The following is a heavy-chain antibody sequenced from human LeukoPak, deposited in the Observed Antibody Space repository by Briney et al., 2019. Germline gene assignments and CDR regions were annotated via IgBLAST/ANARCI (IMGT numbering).Heavy chain of an antibody. CDR1: GYTFTDYY. D-gene: IGHD3-16*01. V-gene: IGHV1-2*02. J-gene: IGHJ4*02. CDR2: INPDSGFT. CDR3: APAAEAYTSWWKV. Sequence: GASVKVSCKASGYTFTDYYMHWVRQAPGQGLEFMGWINPDSGFTNYAQKFKGRVTMTRDTSISTAYLEVRSLTSDDTAVYYCAPAAEAYTSWWKVWGQGTLVTVSS.